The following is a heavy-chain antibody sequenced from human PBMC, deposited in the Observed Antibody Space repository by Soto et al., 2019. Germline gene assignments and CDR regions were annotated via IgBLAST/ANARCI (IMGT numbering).Heavy chain of an antibody. D-gene: IGHD3-16*01. V-gene: IGHV4-59*08. CDR2: IYSSGST. J-gene: IGHJ1*01. CDR3: GSGDSPDYHAH. Sequence: SETLSLTCTVSGGSISSYYWSWFRQPPGKGLEWIGFIYSSGSTNYNPSLKSRVTISVDTSKNQFSLKLSSVTAADTAVYYYGSGDSPDYHAHSAQRTLDPVSA. CDR1: GGSISSYY.